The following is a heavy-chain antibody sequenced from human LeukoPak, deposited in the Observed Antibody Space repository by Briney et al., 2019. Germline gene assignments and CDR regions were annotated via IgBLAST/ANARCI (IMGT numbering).Heavy chain of an antibody. D-gene: IGHD4-17*01. CDR1: GGSISSYY. CDR3: ARVYADYVDYYYYYMDV. Sequence: SETLSVTCTVSGGSISSYYWSWIRQPPGKGLEWIGYIYYSGSTNYNPSLKSRVTISVDTSKNQFSLKLSSVTAADTAVYYCARVYADYVDYYYYYMDVWGKGTTVTVSS. CDR2: IYYSGST. J-gene: IGHJ6*03. V-gene: IGHV4-59*01.